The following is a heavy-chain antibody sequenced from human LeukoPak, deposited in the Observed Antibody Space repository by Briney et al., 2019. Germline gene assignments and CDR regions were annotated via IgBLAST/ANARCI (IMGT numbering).Heavy chain of an antibody. J-gene: IGHJ3*02. CDR2: IIPILGIA. CDR3: ARPTTVTLEGAFDI. D-gene: IGHD4-17*01. Sequence: SVKVSCKASGGTFSSYTISWVRQAPGQGLEWMGRIIPILGIASYAQKFQGRVTITADKSTSTAYMELSSLRSEDTAVYYCARPTTVTLEGAFDIWGQGTMVTVSS. V-gene: IGHV1-69*02. CDR1: GGTFSSYT.